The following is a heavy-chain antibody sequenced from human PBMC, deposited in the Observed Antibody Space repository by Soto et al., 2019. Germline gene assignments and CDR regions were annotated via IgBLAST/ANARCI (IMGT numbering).Heavy chain of an antibody. CDR3: ERGGLSYQYSNQGFRP. V-gene: IGHV4-39*01. Sequence: PAETLSLTCTVSGAYISGNNCIWACIRQPPGKGLEWIGSVYYSGTTNYNPSLKSRVSISVDTSKNQFSLKLSSVTAADSAVYYCERGGLSYQYSNQGFRPWGQGPRVTVPS. D-gene: IGHD2-15*01. J-gene: IGHJ5*02. CDR2: VYYSGTT. CDR1: GAYISGNNCI.